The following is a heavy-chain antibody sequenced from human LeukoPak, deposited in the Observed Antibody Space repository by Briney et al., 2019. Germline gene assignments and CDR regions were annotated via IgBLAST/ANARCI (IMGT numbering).Heavy chain of an antibody. Sequence: GGSLRLSCAASGFTFDDYAMHWVRQAPGKGLEWVSSISWNSGTIRYADSVKGRFTISRDNAKNSLYLQMNSLRAEDTAVYYCARSFGGEIDYWGQGTLVTVSS. CDR1: GFTFDDYA. J-gene: IGHJ4*02. V-gene: IGHV3-9*01. CDR2: ISWNSGTI. D-gene: IGHD4-23*01. CDR3: ARSFGGEIDY.